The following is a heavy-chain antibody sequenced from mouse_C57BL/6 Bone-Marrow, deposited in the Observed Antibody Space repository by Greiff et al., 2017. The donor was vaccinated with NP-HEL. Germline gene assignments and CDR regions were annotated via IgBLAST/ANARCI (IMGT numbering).Heavy chain of an antibody. CDR2: INPGSGGT. V-gene: IGHV1-54*01. J-gene: IGHJ4*01. Sequence: VQLQQSGAELVRPGTSVKVSCKASGYAFTNYLLEWVKQRPGQGLEWIGVINPGSGGTNYNEKFKGKATLTADKSSSTAYMQLSSLTSEDSAVYFCATFITTVVATHYYAMDYWGQGTSVTVSS. D-gene: IGHD1-1*01. CDR1: GYAFTNYL. CDR3: ATFITTVVATHYYAMDY.